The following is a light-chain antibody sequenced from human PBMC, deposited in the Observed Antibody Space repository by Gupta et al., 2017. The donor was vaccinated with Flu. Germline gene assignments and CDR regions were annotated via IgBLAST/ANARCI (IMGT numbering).Light chain of an antibody. Sequence: GQTARIKGEGNDIESKNVHWYQQKPGQAPVLVVYEDNNRPSGIPERFSGSNSGNTTTLTISRVEAGDEADYYCQVWDSSSDHWVFGGGTKLTVL. J-gene: IGLJ3*02. CDR1: DIESKN. CDR2: EDN. CDR3: QVWDSSSDHWV. V-gene: IGLV3-21*02.